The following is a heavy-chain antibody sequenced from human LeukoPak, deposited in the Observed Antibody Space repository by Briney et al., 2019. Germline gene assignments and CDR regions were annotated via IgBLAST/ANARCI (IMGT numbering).Heavy chain of an antibody. J-gene: IGHJ4*02. CDR2: ISWDGGST. V-gene: IGHV3-43D*03. D-gene: IGHD3-10*01. CDR1: GFTFDDYA. CDR3: AKVHWDIWFGESYLGN. Sequence: GGSLRLSCAASGFTFDDYAMHWVRQAPGKGLEWVSLISWDGGSTYYADSVKGRFTISRDNSKNSLYLQMNSLRAEDTALYYCAKVHWDIWFGESYLGNWGQGTLVTVSS.